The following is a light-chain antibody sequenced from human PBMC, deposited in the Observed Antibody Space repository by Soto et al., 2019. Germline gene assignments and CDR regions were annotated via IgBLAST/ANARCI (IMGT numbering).Light chain of an antibody. CDR1: QSFSTW. Sequence: DIQMTQSPSTLSASVGDRVTITCRASQSFSTWLAWYQQKPGKAPKLLIYKESTLESGVPSKFSGSGSGTEFTRTISSLQPDYFATDYCQQYNRYTRTFGQGTKVEIQ. CDR3: QQYNRYTRT. J-gene: IGKJ1*01. V-gene: IGKV1-5*03. CDR2: KES.